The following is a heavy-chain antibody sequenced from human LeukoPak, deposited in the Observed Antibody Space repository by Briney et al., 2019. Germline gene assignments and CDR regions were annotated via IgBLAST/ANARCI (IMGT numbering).Heavy chain of an antibody. CDR2: LYNSGNT. CDR3: ARVTPKNWGPSTYYFDY. V-gene: IGHV4-59*01. J-gene: IGHJ4*02. D-gene: IGHD7-27*01. CDR1: GDAISQYY. Sequence: SETLSLTCTVPGDAISQYYWTWIRQPPGKGLEWIGYLYNSGNTDYNPSLKCRVTMSLDTSKNQFSLKPGSVTAADTAVYYCARVTPKNWGPSTYYFDYWGQGTLVTVSS.